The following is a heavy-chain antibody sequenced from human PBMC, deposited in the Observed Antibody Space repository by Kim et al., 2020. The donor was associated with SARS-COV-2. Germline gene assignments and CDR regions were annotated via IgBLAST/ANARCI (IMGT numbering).Heavy chain of an antibody. V-gene: IGHV3-23*01. CDR1: GFTFSSYA. J-gene: IGHJ4*02. Sequence: GGSLRLSCAASGFTFSSYAMSWVRQAPGKGLEWVSAISGSGGSTYYADSVKGRFTISRDNSKNTLYLQMNSLRAEDTAVYYCAKEMGSGWGPPGGDDYWGQGTLVTVSS. D-gene: IGHD6-19*01. CDR3: AKEMGSGWGPPGGDDY. CDR2: ISGSGGST.